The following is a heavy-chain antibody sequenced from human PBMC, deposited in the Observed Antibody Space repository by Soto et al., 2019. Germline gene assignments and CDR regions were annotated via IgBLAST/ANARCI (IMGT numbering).Heavy chain of an antibody. CDR3: AKLTTETIPASG. D-gene: IGHD4-17*01. CDR1: GFTFSGDT. J-gene: IGHJ4*02. CDR2: ISYDGSKK. Sequence: TXRWLRRPCAASGFTFSGDTMHWVRKAPGKGLEWVSLISYDGSKKFYADSVKGRFTISRDNSKNTLFLQMNSMRDDDTAVYYCAKLTTETIPASGWGQGSLVSISS. V-gene: IGHV3-30*18.